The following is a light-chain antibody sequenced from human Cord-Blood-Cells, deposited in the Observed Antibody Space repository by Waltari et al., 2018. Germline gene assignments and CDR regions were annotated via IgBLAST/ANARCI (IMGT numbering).Light chain of an antibody. CDR1: SSDVGRYNY. CDR2: DVS. J-gene: IGLJ3*02. Sequence: SALTQPASVSGSPGQSITLSCPGTSSDVGRYNYVSWYQQHPGKAPKRMIYDVSNRPSGVSNRFSGSKSGNTASLTISGLQAEDEADYYCSSYTSSSTRVFGGGTKLTVL. V-gene: IGLV2-14*03. CDR3: SSYTSSSTRV.